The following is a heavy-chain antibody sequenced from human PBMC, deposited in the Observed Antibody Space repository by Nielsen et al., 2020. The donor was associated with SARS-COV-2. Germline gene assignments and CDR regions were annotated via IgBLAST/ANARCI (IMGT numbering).Heavy chain of an antibody. CDR2: INPNSGGT. CDR3: ARGDSSSSSYYYYMDV. Sequence: ASVKVSCKASGYTFTSYYMHWVRQAPGQGLEWMGRINPNSGGTNYAQKFQGRVTMTRDTSISTAYMELSRLRSDDTAVYYCARGDSSSSSYYYYMDVWGKGTTVTVSS. V-gene: IGHV1-2*06. CDR1: GYTFTSYY. D-gene: IGHD6-6*01. J-gene: IGHJ6*03.